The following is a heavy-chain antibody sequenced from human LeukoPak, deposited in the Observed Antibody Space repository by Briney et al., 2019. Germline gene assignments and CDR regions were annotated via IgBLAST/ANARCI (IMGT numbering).Heavy chain of an antibody. D-gene: IGHD4-11*01. J-gene: IGHJ4*02. CDR1: GFTFDDYA. CDR3: ARGGTVTTFDY. CDR2: VNWNGGST. Sequence: GGSLRLSCAASGFTFDDYAMTWVRQPPGKGLEWVSTVNWNGGSTSYADSVKGRFTISRDNAKNTLYLQMSSLRADDTAFYYCARGGTVTTFDYWGQGTLVTVSS. V-gene: IGHV3-20*04.